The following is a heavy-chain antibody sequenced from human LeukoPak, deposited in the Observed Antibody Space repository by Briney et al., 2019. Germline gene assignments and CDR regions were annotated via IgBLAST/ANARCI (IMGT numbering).Heavy chain of an antibody. CDR1: GYTFTSYF. V-gene: IGHV1-46*01. J-gene: IGHJ5*02. D-gene: IGHD3-9*01. Sequence: ASVKVSCKASGYTFTSYFIHWVRQAPGQGPEWVGIVHPSGGSTSYAEKFQGRVTMTSDTSTSTVYMELSSLRSGDTAVYYCAREVQDILTVYPFLDPWGQGTLVTVSS. CDR2: VHPSGGST. CDR3: AREVQDILTVYPFLDP.